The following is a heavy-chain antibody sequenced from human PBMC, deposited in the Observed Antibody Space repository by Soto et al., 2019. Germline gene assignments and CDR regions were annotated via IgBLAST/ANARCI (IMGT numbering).Heavy chain of an antibody. CDR3: ARFPPMDIVVVPAASNFDY. Sequence: PGGSLRLSCAASGFTFSSYAMSWVRQAPGKGLEWVSAISGSGGSTYYADSVKGRFTISRDNSKNTLYLQMNSLRAEDTAVYYCARFPPMDIVVVPAASNFDYWGQGTLVTVSS. J-gene: IGHJ4*02. CDR1: GFTFSSYA. D-gene: IGHD2-2*03. CDR2: ISGSGGST. V-gene: IGHV3-23*01.